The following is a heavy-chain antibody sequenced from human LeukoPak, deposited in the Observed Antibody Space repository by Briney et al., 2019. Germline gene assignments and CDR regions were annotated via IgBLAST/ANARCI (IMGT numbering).Heavy chain of an antibody. CDR2: ISYSSSTR. CDR3: ARVGSEWLVNDY. Sequence: GGSLRLSCTASGFIFSSYNMNWVRQAPGKGLEWVSYISYSSSTRYYADSVKGRFTISRDNAKNSLYLQINSPRDEDMAVYYCARVGSEWLVNDYWGLGALVTVSS. V-gene: IGHV3-48*02. CDR1: GFIFSSYN. D-gene: IGHD6-19*01. J-gene: IGHJ4*02.